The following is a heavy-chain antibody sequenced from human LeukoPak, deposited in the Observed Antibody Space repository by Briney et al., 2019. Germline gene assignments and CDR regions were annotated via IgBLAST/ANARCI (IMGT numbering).Heavy chain of an antibody. CDR3: ARGGYFDGIDY. CDR1: GGSVSSGSYY. J-gene: IGHJ4*02. Sequence: PSETLSLTCTVSGGSVSSGSYYWSWIRQPPGKGLEWIGYIYYSGSTNYNPSLKSRVTISVDTSKNQFSLKLSSVTAADTAVYYCARGGYFDGIDYWGQGTLVTVSS. D-gene: IGHD3-9*01. V-gene: IGHV4-61*01. CDR2: IYYSGST.